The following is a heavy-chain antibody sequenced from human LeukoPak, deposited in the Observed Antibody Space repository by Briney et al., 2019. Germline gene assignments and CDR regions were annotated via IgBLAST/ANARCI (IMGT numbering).Heavy chain of an antibody. CDR2: IKQDGSEK. Sequence: GGSLRLSCAASGFTFSSYWMSWVRQAPGKGLEWVANIKQDGSEKYYVDSVKGRFTISRDNAKNSLYLQMNSLRAEDTAVYYCARDRGKVAAAGTYNWFDPWGQGTLVTVSS. V-gene: IGHV3-7*01. J-gene: IGHJ5*02. CDR3: ARDRGKVAAAGTYNWFDP. CDR1: GFTFSSYW. D-gene: IGHD6-13*01.